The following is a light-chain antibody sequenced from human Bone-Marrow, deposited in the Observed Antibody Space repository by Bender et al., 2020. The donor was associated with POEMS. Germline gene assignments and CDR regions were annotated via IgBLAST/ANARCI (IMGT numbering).Light chain of an antibody. V-gene: IGLV2-23*01. CDR2: EGS. Sequence: QSVLTQPPSVSGSPGQSLTISCTGTSSDVGNYNLVSWYQHHPGKAPKLIIFEGSKRPSGISDRFSGTKSGNTASLTISGLQTDDEADYYCCSYAGTRTWVFGGGTKLTV. J-gene: IGLJ3*02. CDR3: CSYAGTRTWV. CDR1: SSDVGNYNL.